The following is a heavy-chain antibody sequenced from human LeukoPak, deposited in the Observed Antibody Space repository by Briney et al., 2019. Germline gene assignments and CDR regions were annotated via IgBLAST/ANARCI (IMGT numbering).Heavy chain of an antibody. V-gene: IGHV3-74*01. CDR2: INSDGSST. J-gene: IGHJ4*02. D-gene: IGHD6-13*01. Sequence: GRSLRLPCAASGFTFSSYWMHWVRQAPGKGLVWVSRINSDGSSTNYADSVKGRFTISRDNAKNTLYLQMNSLRAEDTAMYYCARARDVAAPATYWGQGTLVTVSS. CDR1: GFTFSSYW. CDR3: ARARDVAAPATY.